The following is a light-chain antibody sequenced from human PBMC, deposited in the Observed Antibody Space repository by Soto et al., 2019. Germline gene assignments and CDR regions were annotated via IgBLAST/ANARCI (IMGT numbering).Light chain of an antibody. V-gene: IGKV1-5*01. CDR1: QSISSW. CDR2: DAS. J-gene: IGKJ1*01. CDR3: QQYNSYCT. Sequence: DIQMTQSPSILSASVGDRVTITCRASQSISSWLAWYQQKPGKAPKLLIYDASSLESGVPSRFSGSGSGTEFTLTISSLQPDDFATYYCQQYNSYCTFGQGTKVEIK.